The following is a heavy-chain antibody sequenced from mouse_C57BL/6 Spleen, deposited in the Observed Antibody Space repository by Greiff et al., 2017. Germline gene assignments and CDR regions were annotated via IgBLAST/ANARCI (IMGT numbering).Heavy chain of an antibody. CDR2: IDPSDSYT. CDR3: ARSRDSSGPYYAMDY. D-gene: IGHD3-2*02. V-gene: IGHV1-59*01. J-gene: IGHJ4*01. Sequence: QVQLQQPGAELVRPGTSVKLSCKASGYTFTSYWMHWVKQRPGQGLEWIGVIDPSDSYTNYNQKFKGKATLTVDTSSSTAYMQLSSLTSEDSAVXYCARSRDSSGPYYAMDYWGQGTSVTVSS. CDR1: GYTFTSYW.